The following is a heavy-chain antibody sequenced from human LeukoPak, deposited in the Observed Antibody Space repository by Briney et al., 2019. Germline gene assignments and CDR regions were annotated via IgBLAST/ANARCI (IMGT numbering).Heavy chain of an antibody. V-gene: IGHV3-30*02. CDR1: GFTFSSYG. CDR2: IRYDGSNK. CDR3: AKVQYSSSSGVDY. J-gene: IGHJ4*02. D-gene: IGHD6-6*01. Sequence: GRSLRLSCAASGFTFSSYGMHWVSQAPGKGLEWVAFIRYDGSNKYYADSVKDRFTISRDNSKNTLYLQMNSLRAEDTAVYYCAKVQYSSSSGVDYWGQGTLVTVSS.